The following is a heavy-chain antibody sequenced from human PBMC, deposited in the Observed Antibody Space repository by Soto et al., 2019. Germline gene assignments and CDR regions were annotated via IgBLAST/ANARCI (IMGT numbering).Heavy chain of an antibody. CDR3: ARTYYYDSSGYPDY. CDR2: INHSGST. CDR1: GCSISSGGCY. D-gene: IGHD3-22*01. V-gene: IGHV4-39*07. J-gene: IGHJ4*02. Sequence: PSDTLSLTCTVSGCSISSGGCYWSWIRQPPGKGLEWIGEINHSGSTNYNPSLKSRVTISVDTSKNQFSPKLSSVTAADTAVYYCARTYYYDSSGYPDYWGQGTLVTVSS.